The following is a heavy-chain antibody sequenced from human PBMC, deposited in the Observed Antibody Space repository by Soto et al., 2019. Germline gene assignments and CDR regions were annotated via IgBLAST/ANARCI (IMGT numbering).Heavy chain of an antibody. CDR3: ARRLHQWYYFDY. CDR2: ISYTGTT. D-gene: IGHD2-15*01. Sequence: QVQLQESGPGLVKPSQTLSLTCTVSGGSISSGGYYWSWIREHPGKGLEWIGYISYTGTTYYNLSLKSRAILSVDMSKSQFSLKLSSVTAADTAVYYCARRLHQWYYFDYWGQGTLVTVSS. V-gene: IGHV4-31*03. J-gene: IGHJ4*02. CDR1: GGSISSGGYY.